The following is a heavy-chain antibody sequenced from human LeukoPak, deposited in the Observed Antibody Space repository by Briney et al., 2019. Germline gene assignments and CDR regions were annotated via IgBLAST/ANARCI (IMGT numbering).Heavy chain of an antibody. V-gene: IGHV3-74*01. D-gene: IGHD4-23*01. Sequence: GGSLRLSCAASGFSFSSCWMQWVRQAPGKGLVWVSRINTDGSSRSYADSVKGRFTISRDNAKNTLYLQMNSLRAEDTALYYCARGVYGGNTNWFDPWGQGTLVTVSS. J-gene: IGHJ5*02. CDR2: INTDGSSR. CDR1: GFSFSSCW. CDR3: ARGVYGGNTNWFDP.